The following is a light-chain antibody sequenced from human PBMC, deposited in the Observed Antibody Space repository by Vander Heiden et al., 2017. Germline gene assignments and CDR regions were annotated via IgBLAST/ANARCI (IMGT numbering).Light chain of an antibody. CDR1: SPNIGNNY. V-gene: IGLV1-51*02. Sequence: QSVLTQPPSVSAAPGPKVTISCSASSPNIGNNYVSWYQQLPGTAPKLIIYENNKRPSGIPDRFSGSKSGTSATLGITGLQTGDEADYYCGTWDSSLSAYVFGTGTKVTVL. CDR3: GTWDSSLSAYV. CDR2: ENN. J-gene: IGLJ1*01.